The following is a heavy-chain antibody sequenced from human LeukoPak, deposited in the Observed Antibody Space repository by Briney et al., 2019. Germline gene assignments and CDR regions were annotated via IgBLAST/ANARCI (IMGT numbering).Heavy chain of an antibody. D-gene: IGHD3-22*01. Sequence: GSSVKVSCKAPGGTFSSYAISWVRQAPGQGLEWMGGIIPIFGTANYAQKFQGRVTITADESTSTAYMELSSLRSEDTAVYYCAIDSSGYYSRGYFDYWGQGTLVTVSS. CDR3: AIDSSGYYSRGYFDY. J-gene: IGHJ4*02. CDR2: IIPIFGTA. V-gene: IGHV1-69*01. CDR1: GGTFSSYA.